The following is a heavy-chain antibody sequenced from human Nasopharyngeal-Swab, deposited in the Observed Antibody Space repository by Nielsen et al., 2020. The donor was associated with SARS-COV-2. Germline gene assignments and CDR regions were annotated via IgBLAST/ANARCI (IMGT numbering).Heavy chain of an antibody. J-gene: IGHJ4*02. D-gene: IGHD6-19*01. CDR1: GYTFTSYA. CDR2: INAGNGNT. V-gene: IGHV1-3*01. CDR3: ARVTGSSGWYLGY. Sequence: ASVKVSCKASGYTFTSYAMHWVRQAPGQRLEWTGWINAGNGNTKYSQKFQGRVTITRDTSASTAYMELRSLRSEDTAVYYCARVTGSSGWYLGYWGQGTLVIVSS.